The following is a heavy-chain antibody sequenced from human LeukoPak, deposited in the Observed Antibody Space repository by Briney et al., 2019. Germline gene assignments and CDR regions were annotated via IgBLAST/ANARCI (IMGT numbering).Heavy chain of an antibody. D-gene: IGHD5-24*01. J-gene: IGHJ4*02. CDR2: ISSSSSFI. CDR3: TRTLQSVRDGYKSFDS. V-gene: IGHV3-21*01. Sequence: GGSLRLSCAASGFTLSSYSMTWVRQAPGKGLEWVSSISSSSSFIYYADSVKGRFTISRDNAKSSLFLQMNSLRAEDTAVYYCTRTLQSVRDGYKSFDSWGQGTLVTVSS. CDR1: GFTLSSYS.